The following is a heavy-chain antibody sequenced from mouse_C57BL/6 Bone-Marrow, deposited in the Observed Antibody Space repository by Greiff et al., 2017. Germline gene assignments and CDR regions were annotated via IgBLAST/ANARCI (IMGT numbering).Heavy chain of an antibody. J-gene: IGHJ3*01. CDR1: GFNIKDDY. CDR2: IDPENGDT. D-gene: IGHD1-1*01. Sequence: VQLQQSGAELVRPGASVKLSCTASGFNIKDDYMHWVKQRPEQGLEWIGWIDPENGDTEYASKFQGKATITADTSYNTAYLQLSSLTSEDTAVYYCTCGWTIYYGSSYGFAYWGQGTLVTVSA. CDR3: TCGWTIYYGSSYGFAY. V-gene: IGHV14-4*01.